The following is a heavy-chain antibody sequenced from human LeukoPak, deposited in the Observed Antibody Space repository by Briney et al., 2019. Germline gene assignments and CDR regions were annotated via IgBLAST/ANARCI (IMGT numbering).Heavy chain of an antibody. D-gene: IGHD3-22*01. CDR1: VYTFTGYY. CDR2: INPNSGGT. Sequence: ASLKVSRKASVYTFTGYYMHWVRQAPGQRLEWMGWINPNSGGTNYAQKFQGRVTMTRDKSMSTAYMEVSRLRSDDTAVYYCARDGDDYDSSGYFPSRWGQGTLVTVSS. V-gene: IGHV1-2*02. J-gene: IGHJ4*02. CDR3: ARDGDDYDSSGYFPSR.